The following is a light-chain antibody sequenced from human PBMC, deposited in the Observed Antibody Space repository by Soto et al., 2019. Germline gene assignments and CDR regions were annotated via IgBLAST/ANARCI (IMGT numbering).Light chain of an antibody. CDR3: QQFHSFSHT. Sequence: DIQMTQSPSTLSASVGDRVTITCRASQNINSWLAWYQQKPGKPPNLLIYDASTLESGVPSRFSGSGSGTEFTLTISSLQPEDFAAYYCQQFHSFSHTFGQGTKVEVK. J-gene: IGKJ1*01. CDR2: DAS. V-gene: IGKV1-5*01. CDR1: QNINSW.